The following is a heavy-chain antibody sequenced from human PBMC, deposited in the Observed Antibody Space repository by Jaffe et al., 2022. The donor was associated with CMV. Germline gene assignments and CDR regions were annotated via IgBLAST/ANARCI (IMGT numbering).Heavy chain of an antibody. CDR1: GFTFKSYA. D-gene: IGHD2-15*01. CDR2: ISGGGVST. Sequence: EVQLVESGGGLVQPGGSLRLSCVASGFTFKSYAMTWVRQAPGKGLQWVSSISGGGVSTYYADSVMGRFTISRDNSKNTLYLQMNSLRAEDTAIYFCAQVSGGGTYCTGGNCFYQYWGQGALVTVSS. J-gene: IGHJ4*02. V-gene: IGHV3-23*04. CDR3: AQVSGGGTYCTGGNCFYQY.